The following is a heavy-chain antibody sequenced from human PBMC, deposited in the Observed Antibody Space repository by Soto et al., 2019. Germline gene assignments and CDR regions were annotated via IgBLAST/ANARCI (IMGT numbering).Heavy chain of an antibody. Sequence: QVQLVQSGAEEKKPGASVKVSCKASGYTFTSYAMHWVRQAPGQRREWMGWINAGNGNTKYSQKFQGRVTITSDTSARIAYMELSSLRSEDTAVYYCAGADGVGVVGPGGQGTLVTVSS. CDR1: GYTFTSYA. CDR3: AGADGVGVVGP. D-gene: IGHD2-2*01. J-gene: IGHJ5*02. V-gene: IGHV1-3*05. CDR2: INAGNGNT.